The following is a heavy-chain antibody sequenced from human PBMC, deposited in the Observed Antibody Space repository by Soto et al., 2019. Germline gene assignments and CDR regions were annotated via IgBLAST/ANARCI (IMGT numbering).Heavy chain of an antibody. Sequence: ASVKVSCKASGYTFTSYGISWVRQAPGQGLEWMGWISAYNGNTNYAQKLQGRVTKTTDTSTSTAYSELRSLRSDDTAVYYCARAITIFGVVTVYYMDVWGKGTTVTVSS. CDR1: GYTFTSYG. CDR2: ISAYNGNT. D-gene: IGHD3-3*01. CDR3: ARAITIFGVVTVYYMDV. J-gene: IGHJ6*03. V-gene: IGHV1-18*01.